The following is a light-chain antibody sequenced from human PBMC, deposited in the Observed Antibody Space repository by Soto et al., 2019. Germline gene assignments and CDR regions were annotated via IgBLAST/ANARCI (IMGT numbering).Light chain of an antibody. CDR2: AAS. Sequence: AIRMTQSPSSLYASTGDRVTITCRARQGISSYLSWYQQKPGKAPKLLNYAASTLQSGDPSRFSGSGSGTDFTLTISCLQSEYFGTYYCQQYYSYPMITVGQGTRLEIK. CDR3: QQYYSYPMIT. V-gene: IGKV1-8*01. CDR1: QGISSY. J-gene: IGKJ5*01.